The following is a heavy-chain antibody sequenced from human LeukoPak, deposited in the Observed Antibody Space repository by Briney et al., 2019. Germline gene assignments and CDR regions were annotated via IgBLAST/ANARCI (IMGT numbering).Heavy chain of an antibody. D-gene: IGHD3-3*01. CDR3: AREYCDFLGFFDY. V-gene: IGHV1-3*01. CDR1: GYTFTSYA. Sequence: ASVKVSCKASGYTFTSYAMHWVRQAPGQRLEWMGWINAGNGNTKYSQKFQGRVTITRDTSASTAYMELSSLRSEDTAVYYCAREYCDFLGFFDYWGQGTLVTVSS. CDR2: INAGNGNT. J-gene: IGHJ4*02.